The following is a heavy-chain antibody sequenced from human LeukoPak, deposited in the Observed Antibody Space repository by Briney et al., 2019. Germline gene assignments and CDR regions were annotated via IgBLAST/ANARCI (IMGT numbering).Heavy chain of an antibody. V-gene: IGHV3-7*01. CDR2: IKQDGFEK. D-gene: IGHD5-24*01. Sequence: GGSLRLSCAASGFTISNYWMSWVRQAPGKGLEWVANIKQDGFEKYYVDSVKGRFTISRDNAKNSLYLQMNSLRAEDTAVYYCARGTGMATIQGYYYYMDVWGKGTTVTVSS. CDR3: ARGTGMATIQGYYYYMDV. CDR1: GFTISNYW. J-gene: IGHJ6*03.